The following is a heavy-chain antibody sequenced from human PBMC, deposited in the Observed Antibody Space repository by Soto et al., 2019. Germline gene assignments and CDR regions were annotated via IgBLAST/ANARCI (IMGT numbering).Heavy chain of an antibody. D-gene: IGHD3-10*01. CDR1: GGTFSSYA. J-gene: IGHJ6*02. Sequence: GASVKVSCKASGGTFSSYAISWVRHAPGQGLEWMGGIIPIFGTANYAQKFQGRVTITADESTSTAYMELSSLRSEDTAVYYCARGGHSDGSGSYYPTKYYYYGMDVWGQGTTVTVSS. V-gene: IGHV1-69*13. CDR3: ARGGHSDGSGSYYPTKYYYYGMDV. CDR2: IIPIFGTA.